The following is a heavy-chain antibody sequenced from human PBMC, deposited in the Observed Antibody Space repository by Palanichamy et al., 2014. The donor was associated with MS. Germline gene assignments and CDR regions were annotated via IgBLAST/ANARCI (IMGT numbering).Heavy chain of an antibody. CDR3: ARDNGHAGAVDY. V-gene: IGHV3-48*04. J-gene: IGHJ4*02. D-gene: IGHD2-8*01. CDR2: INIGSTTM. Sequence: EVRLEEVWGRAWHSLGGPVRLSCVASGFTLSTYNMDWVRQVPGKGLEWVSYINIGSTTMYYADSVKGRFTISRDNAKNSLYLQMNSLRAEDTAIYYCARDNGHAGAVDYWGQGALVTVSS. CDR1: GFTLSTYN.